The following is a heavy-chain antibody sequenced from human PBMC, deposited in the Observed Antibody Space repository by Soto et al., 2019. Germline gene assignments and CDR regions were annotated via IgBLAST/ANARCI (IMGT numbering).Heavy chain of an antibody. V-gene: IGHV4-34*01. CDR3: ARGRRYYYGSGSYYDYYYYGMDV. CDR1: GGSFSGYY. Sequence: SETLSLTCAVYGGSFSGYYWSWIRQPPGKGLEWIGEINHSGSTNYNPSLKSRVTISVDTSKNQFSLKLSSVTAADTAVYYCARGRRYYYGSGSYYDYYYYGMDVWGQGTTVTISS. D-gene: IGHD3-10*01. J-gene: IGHJ6*02. CDR2: INHSGST.